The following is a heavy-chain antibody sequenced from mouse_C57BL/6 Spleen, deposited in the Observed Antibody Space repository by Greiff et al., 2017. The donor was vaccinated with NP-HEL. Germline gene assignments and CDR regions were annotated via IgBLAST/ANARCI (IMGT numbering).Heavy chain of an antibody. CDR1: GFTFSSYA. D-gene: IGHD2-5*01. CDR2: ISDGGSYT. CDR3: AREARYSNPFDY. V-gene: IGHV5-4*01. J-gene: IGHJ2*01. Sequence: EVMLVESGGGLVKPGGSLKLSCAASGFTFSSYAMSWVRQTPEKRLEWVATISDGGSYTYYPDNVKGRFTISRDNAKNNLYLQMSHLKSEDTAMYYCAREARYSNPFDYWGQGTTLTVSS.